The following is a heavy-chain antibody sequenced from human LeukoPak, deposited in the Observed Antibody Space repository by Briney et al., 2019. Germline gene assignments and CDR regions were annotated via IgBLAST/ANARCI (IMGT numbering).Heavy chain of an antibody. CDR1: SYSISSRYY. J-gene: IGHJ4*02. Sequence: PSETLSLTCVGSSYSISSRYYWGWIRQPPGKGLEWIGSIYQSGNTYYNPSLKSRVAISVDTSKNQFSLKLTSVTAADTAVYYCARQMDLYGTFDYWGQGTLVTVSS. V-gene: IGHV4-38-2*01. CDR3: ARQMDLYGTFDY. CDR2: IYQSGNT. D-gene: IGHD2/OR15-2a*01.